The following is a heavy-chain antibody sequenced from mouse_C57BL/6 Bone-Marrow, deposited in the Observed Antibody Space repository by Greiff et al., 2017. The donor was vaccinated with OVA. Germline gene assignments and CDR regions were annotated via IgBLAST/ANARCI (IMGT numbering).Heavy chain of an antibody. V-gene: IGHV1-62-2*01. J-gene: IGHJ1*03. CDR3: ARHEDGTRYFDV. D-gene: IGHD4-1*01. Sequence: VQLQESGAELVKPGASVKLSCTASGYTFTEYTIHWVKQRSGQGLEWIGWFYPGSGSIKYNEKFKDKATLTADKSSSTVYMELSRLTSEDSAVYCWARHEDGTRYFDVWGTGTTVTVSS. CDR2: FYPGSGSI. CDR1: GYTFTEYT.